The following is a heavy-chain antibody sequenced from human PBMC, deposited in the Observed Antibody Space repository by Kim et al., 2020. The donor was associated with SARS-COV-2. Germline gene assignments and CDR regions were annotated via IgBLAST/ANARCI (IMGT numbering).Heavy chain of an antibody. D-gene: IGHD2-21*01. V-gene: IGHV1-8*01. Sequence: ASVKVSCKASGYTFTSYDINWVRQATGQGLEWMGWMNPNSGNTGYAQKFQGRVTMTRNTSISTAYMELGSLRSEDTAVYYCARGHLKSIVVVIAPRPYYYYMDVWGKGTTVTVSS. CDR1: GYTFTSYD. CDR3: ARGHLKSIVVVIAPRPYYYYMDV. CDR2: MNPNSGNT. J-gene: IGHJ6*03.